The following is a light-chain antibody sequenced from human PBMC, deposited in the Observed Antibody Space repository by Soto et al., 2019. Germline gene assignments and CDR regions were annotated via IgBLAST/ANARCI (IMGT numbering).Light chain of an antibody. V-gene: IGKV1-39*01. Sequence: DIQMTQSPYSLSASVGDSVTITCRASQNIRTYLNWYQQKPGRAPKLLIHSASALPSGVPSRFSGSGSGTEFTLTMSGLQHEAFATYYCHQGHSTPYTFGQGTKVEIK. J-gene: IGKJ2*01. CDR1: QNIRTY. CDR2: SAS. CDR3: HQGHSTPYT.